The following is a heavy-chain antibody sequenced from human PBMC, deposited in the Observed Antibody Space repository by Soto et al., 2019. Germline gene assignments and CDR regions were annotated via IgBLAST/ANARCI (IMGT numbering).Heavy chain of an antibody. D-gene: IGHD1-26*01. Sequence: SVKVSCKASGGTFSSYAISWVRQAPGQGLEWMGGIIPIFGTANYAQKFQGRVTITADESTSTAYMELSSLRSEDTAVYYCAVARTIVYYFDYWGQGTLVTVSS. V-gene: IGHV1-69*13. J-gene: IGHJ4*02. CDR1: GGTFSSYA. CDR2: IIPIFGTA. CDR3: AVARTIVYYFDY.